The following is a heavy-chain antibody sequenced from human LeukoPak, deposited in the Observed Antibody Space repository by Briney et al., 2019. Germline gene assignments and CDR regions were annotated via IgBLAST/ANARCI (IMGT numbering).Heavy chain of an antibody. CDR2: IIPIFGIA. CDR1: GGTFSSYA. Sequence: GASVKVSCKASGGTFSSYAISWVRQAPGQGLERMGRIIPIFGIANYAQKFQGRVTITADKSTSTAYMELSSLRSEDTAVYYCARDTAPDYGGNSGPYFDYWGQGTLVTVSS. D-gene: IGHD4-23*01. J-gene: IGHJ4*02. CDR3: ARDTAPDYGGNSGPYFDY. V-gene: IGHV1-69*04.